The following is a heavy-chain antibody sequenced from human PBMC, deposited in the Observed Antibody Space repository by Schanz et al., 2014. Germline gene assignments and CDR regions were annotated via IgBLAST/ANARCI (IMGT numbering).Heavy chain of an antibody. J-gene: IGHJ3*02. CDR3: ARGLGDERWLDLNEAFDI. V-gene: IGHV1-69*04. Sequence: QGQLVQSGAEVKKPGASVKVSCKASGYTFNNHGISWVRQAPGQGLEWMGRIIPILGITNVAQTFQDRVTITADKSTSTAYMELSSLRSEDTAVYYCARGLGDERWLDLNEAFDIWGQGTIVTGSS. CDR2: IIPILGIT. D-gene: IGHD6-19*01. CDR1: GYTFNNHG.